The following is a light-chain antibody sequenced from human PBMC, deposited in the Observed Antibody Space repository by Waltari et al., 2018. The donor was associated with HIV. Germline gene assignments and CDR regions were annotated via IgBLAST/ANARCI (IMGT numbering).Light chain of an antibody. CDR2: EVS. V-gene: IGLV2-14*01. Sequence: QSTLTQPVSVSGSPGQPITISCTGTSSDVFNYNYVSWYQQHPDRAPKLMIYEVSNRPSGVPNRFSGSKSGNTASLTISGLQAEDEADYYCSSYTRSSTYVFGTGTKVTVL. CDR1: SSDVFNYNY. CDR3: SSYTRSSTYV. J-gene: IGLJ1*01.